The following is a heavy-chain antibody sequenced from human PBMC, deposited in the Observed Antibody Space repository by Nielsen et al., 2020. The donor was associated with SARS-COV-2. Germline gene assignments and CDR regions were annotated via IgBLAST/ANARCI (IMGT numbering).Heavy chain of an antibody. J-gene: IGHJ5*02. V-gene: IGHV1-24*01. CDR3: ARSLGYCSGGSCYRQFLNWFDP. Sequence: ASVKVSCKVSGYTLTELSMHWVRQAPGKGLEWMGGFDPEDGETIYAQKFQGRVTMTEDTSTDTAYMELSSLRSEDTAVYYCARSLGYCSGGSCYRQFLNWFDPWGQGTLVTVSS. CDR1: GYTLTELS. D-gene: IGHD2-15*01. CDR2: FDPEDGET.